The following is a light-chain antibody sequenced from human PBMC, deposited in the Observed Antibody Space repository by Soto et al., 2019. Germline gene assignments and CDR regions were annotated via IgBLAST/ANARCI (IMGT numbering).Light chain of an antibody. Sequence: QTALTQPASVSGSPGQSITISCTGTSSDVGGYEFVSWYQRHPGKAPKLMIYEVSNRPSGVSSRFSGSKSGNTASLTISGLQAEDEADYYCSSYTSGNSLVFGTGTKVTVL. J-gene: IGLJ1*01. V-gene: IGLV2-14*01. CDR3: SSYTSGNSLV. CDR1: SSDVGGYEF. CDR2: EVS.